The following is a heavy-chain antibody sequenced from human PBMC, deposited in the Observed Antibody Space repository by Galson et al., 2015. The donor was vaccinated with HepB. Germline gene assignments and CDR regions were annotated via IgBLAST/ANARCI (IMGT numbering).Heavy chain of an antibody. CDR1: GYSFTSYW. CDR2: IDPSDSYT. CDR3: ARLGITMVRGERAFDI. V-gene: IGHV5-10-1*01. J-gene: IGHJ3*02. D-gene: IGHD3-10*01. Sequence: SGAEVKQPGESLRISCKGSGYSFTSYWISWVRQMPGKGLEWMGRIDPSDSYTNYSPSFQGHVTISADKSISTAYLQWSSLKASDTAMYYCARLGITMVRGERAFDIWGQGTMVTVSS.